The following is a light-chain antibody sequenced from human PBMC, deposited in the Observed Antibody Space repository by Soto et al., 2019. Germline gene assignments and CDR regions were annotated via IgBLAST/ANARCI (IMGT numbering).Light chain of an antibody. J-gene: IGKJ1*01. CDR1: QSVSRY. CDR2: DAS. Sequence: EIVLTQSPATLSLSPGERATLSCRASQSVSRYLAWYQQKFGQAPRLLIYDASNRATGIPARFSASGSGTDFTFTFSSLEPEDFAVYYCQQRSNWPKTFGQGTKVDIK. V-gene: IGKV3-11*01. CDR3: QQRSNWPKT.